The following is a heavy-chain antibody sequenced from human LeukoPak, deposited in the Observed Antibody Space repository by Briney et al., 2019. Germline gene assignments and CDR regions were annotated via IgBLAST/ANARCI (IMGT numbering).Heavy chain of an antibody. CDR3: ARGLVRLDY. CDR2: IYSGGST. Sequence: PGGSLRLSCGASGFTVSSNYMSWVRQAPGKGLEWVSVIYSGGSTYYADSVKGRFTISRDNSKNTLYLQMNSLRAEDTAVYYCARGLVRLDYWGQGTLVTVSS. D-gene: IGHD3/OR15-3a*01. V-gene: IGHV3-53*01. CDR1: GFTVSSNY. J-gene: IGHJ4*02.